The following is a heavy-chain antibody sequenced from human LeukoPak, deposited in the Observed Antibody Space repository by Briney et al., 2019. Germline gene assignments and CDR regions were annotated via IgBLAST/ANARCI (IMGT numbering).Heavy chain of an antibody. D-gene: IGHD6-19*01. CDR1: GFTFSSYA. V-gene: IGHV3-64*01. J-gene: IGHJ4*02. CDR2: ISSNGGST. CDR3: ARAGSSGWYSPFDY. Sequence: GGSLRLSCAASGFTFSSYAMHWVRQAPGKGLEYVSAISSNGGSTYYANSAKGRFTISRDNSKNTLYLQMGSLRAEDMAVYYCARAGSSGWYSPFDYWGQGTLVTVSS.